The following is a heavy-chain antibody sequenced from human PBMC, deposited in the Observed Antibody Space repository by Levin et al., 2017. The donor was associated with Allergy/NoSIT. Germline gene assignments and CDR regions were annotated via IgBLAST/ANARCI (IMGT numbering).Heavy chain of an antibody. CDR3: TRDPKLLYGPTRNSFDY. CDR2: IRSKAYGGTT. V-gene: IGHV3-49*03. J-gene: IGHJ4*02. CDR1: GFTFGDYA. D-gene: IGHD2-2*02. Sequence: GGSLRLSCTASGFTFGDYAMSWFRQAPGKGLEWVGFIRSKAYGGTTEYAASVKGRFTISRDDSKSIPYLQMNSLKTEDTAVYYCTRDPKLLYGPTRNSFDYWGQGTLVTVSS.